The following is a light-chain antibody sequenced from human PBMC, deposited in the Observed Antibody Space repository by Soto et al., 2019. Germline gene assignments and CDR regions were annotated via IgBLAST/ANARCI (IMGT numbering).Light chain of an antibody. Sequence: QAVVTQSPSASASLGASVKLTCTLSSGYSTNAIAWHQQQSEKGPRFLMKINYDGTHSKGDGFFDRFSGSSSGAERHLSISSLQSEDEADYYCQSLGTGIQVFGGGTKLTFL. J-gene: IGLJ3*02. CDR2: INYDGTH. CDR1: SGYSTNA. CDR3: QSLGTGIQV. V-gene: IGLV4-69*01.